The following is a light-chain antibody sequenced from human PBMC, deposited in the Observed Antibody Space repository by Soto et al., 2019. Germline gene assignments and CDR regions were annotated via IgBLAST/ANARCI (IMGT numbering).Light chain of an antibody. CDR3: KQSYSTPRT. CDR1: QSTGSY. Sequence: DIQMTQSPSSLSASVGDRVTITCRASQSTGSYLNWYQQKPGKAPKVLIYAASSLQSGVPSRFGGSGARTDFTLTITRLQPEDFATYFCKQSYSTPRTFGQGTKVEIK. V-gene: IGKV1-39*01. J-gene: IGKJ1*01. CDR2: AAS.